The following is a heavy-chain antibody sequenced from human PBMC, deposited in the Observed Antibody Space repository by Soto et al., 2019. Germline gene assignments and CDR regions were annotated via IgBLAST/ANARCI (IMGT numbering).Heavy chain of an antibody. J-gene: IGHJ4*02. CDR1: GGSISSYY. CDR3: ARAPHDFWSGYCHYFDY. D-gene: IGHD3-3*01. CDR2: IYYSGST. Sequence: SETLSLTCTVSGGSISSYYWSWTRQPPGKGLEWIGYIYYSGSTNYNPSLKSRVTISVDTYKNQFSLKLSSVTAAATAGYYCARAPHDFWSGYCHYFDYWGQGTLVTVSS. V-gene: IGHV4-59*01.